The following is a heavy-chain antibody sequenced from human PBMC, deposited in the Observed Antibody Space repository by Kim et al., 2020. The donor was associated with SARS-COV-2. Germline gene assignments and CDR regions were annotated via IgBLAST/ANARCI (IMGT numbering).Heavy chain of an antibody. CDR1: GFTFSSYA. V-gene: IGHV3-23*01. CDR2: ISGSGGST. CDR3: AKVSSAAAATVYYYYYYGMDV. Sequence: GGSLRLSCAASGFTFSSYAMSWVRQAPGKGLEWVSAISGSGGSTYYADSVKGRFTISRDNSKNTLYLQMNSLRAEDTAVYYCAKVSSAAAATVYYYYYYGMDVWGQGTTVTVSS. J-gene: IGHJ6*02. D-gene: IGHD6-13*01.